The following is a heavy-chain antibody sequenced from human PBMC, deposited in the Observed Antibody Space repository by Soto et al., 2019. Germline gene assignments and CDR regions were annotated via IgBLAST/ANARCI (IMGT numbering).Heavy chain of an antibody. D-gene: IGHD3-16*01. CDR2: IFWNGEK. CDR3: AQVRQGDGDPSYDY. Sequence: QVTLKESGPVLVKPTETLTLTCAVSGFSPRDSKVGVSWIRQPPGKALEWLAHIFWNGEKSYSTSLERRLTISKDPSKGQVVLTMTNMDPVDTATYTFAQVRQGDGDPSYDYWGRGTRVPVSS. CDR1: GFSPRDSKVG. J-gene: IGHJ4*02. V-gene: IGHV2-26*01.